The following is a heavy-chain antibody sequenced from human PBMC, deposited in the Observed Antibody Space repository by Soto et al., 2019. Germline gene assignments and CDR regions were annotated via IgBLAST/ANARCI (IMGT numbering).Heavy chain of an antibody. J-gene: IGHJ2*01. Sequence: PGGSLRLSCAASEFTFSSYGMHWVRQAPGKGLEWVAGLRYDGSNKYYADSVKGRFTVSRDNSKNTLYLQMNSLRAEDTAVYNCAKEPVGPDWYFDLWGRGTLVTVSS. CDR2: LRYDGSNK. CDR3: AKEPVGPDWYFDL. CDR1: EFTFSSYG. V-gene: IGHV3-33*06.